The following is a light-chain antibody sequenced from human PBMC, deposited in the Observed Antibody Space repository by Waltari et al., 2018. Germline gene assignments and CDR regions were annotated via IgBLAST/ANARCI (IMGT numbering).Light chain of an antibody. CDR2: ENN. CDR3: GTWDSSLSVVYV. V-gene: IGLV1-51*02. CDR1: SLNIGNND. Sequence: QSVLTQPPSVSAAPGQKVPMTCSGSSLNIGNNDVTVFQQLPGTAPKLLIYENNKRPSGIPDRFSGSKSGTSATLGITGLQTGDEADYYCGTWDSSLSVVYVFGTGTKVAVL. J-gene: IGLJ1*01.